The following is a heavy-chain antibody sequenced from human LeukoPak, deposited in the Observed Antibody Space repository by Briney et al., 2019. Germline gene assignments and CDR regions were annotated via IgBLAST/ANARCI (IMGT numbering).Heavy chain of an antibody. D-gene: IGHD5-24*01. Sequence: SETLSLTCTLSGGSNSNYYWSWFRQPPPKGLDGNWYIYYGGITNYTPSLKSRVTISVDTSKNHFSLNLSSVTAADTAVYYCARGRSRDGYNYDYWGQGTLVTVSS. CDR1: GGSNSNYY. V-gene: IGHV4-59*01. J-gene: IGHJ4*02. CDR2: IYYGGIT. CDR3: ARGRSRDGYNYDY.